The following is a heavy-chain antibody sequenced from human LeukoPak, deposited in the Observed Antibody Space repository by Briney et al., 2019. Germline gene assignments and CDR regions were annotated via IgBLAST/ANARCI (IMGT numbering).Heavy chain of an antibody. V-gene: IGHV1-18*01. Sequence: ASVKVSCKASGYTITSYGISWVRQAPGQGPEWMGWISAYNGNTNYAQKLQGRVTMTTDTSTSTAYMELRSLRSDDTAVYYCARDLGYCSGGSCYNWFDPWGQGTLVTVSS. D-gene: IGHD2-15*01. CDR2: ISAYNGNT. CDR1: GYTITSYG. CDR3: ARDLGYCSGGSCYNWFDP. J-gene: IGHJ5*02.